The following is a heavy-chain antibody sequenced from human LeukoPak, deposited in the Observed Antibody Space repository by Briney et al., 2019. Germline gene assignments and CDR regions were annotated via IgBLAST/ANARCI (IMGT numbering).Heavy chain of an antibody. D-gene: IGHD5-24*01. CDR3: ARDKDGGWFDP. J-gene: IGHJ5*02. CDR1: GGSISSYY. CDR2: IYYSGST. V-gene: IGHV4-59*01. Sequence: PSETLSLTCTVSGGSISSYYWSWVRQPPGKGLEWIGHIYYSGSTNYNPSLKSRVTISADTSKNQFSLKLNSVTAADTAVYYCARDKDGGWFDPWGQGTLVTVSS.